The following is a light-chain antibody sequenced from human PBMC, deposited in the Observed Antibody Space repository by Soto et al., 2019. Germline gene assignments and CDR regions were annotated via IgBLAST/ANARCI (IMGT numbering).Light chain of an antibody. CDR2: DNN. CDR1: SSNIGNNY. Sequence: QSVLTQLPSGSGAPGQKCTISSSGGSSNIGNNYVSWYQQLPGTAPKLLMYDNNKRPSGIPDRFSVSKSGTSATLGITGLQTGDEADYYCGTWDSSLSAYVFGPGTKV. J-gene: IGLJ1*01. CDR3: GTWDSSLSAYV. V-gene: IGLV1-51*01.